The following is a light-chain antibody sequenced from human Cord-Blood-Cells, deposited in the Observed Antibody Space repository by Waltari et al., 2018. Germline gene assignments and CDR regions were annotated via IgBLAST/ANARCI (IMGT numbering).Light chain of an antibody. CDR2: WAS. V-gene: IGKV4-1*01. CDR1: PSVLYSFNNKNY. Sequence: DIVMTQSPDSLAVSLGERATINCKSSPSVLYSFNNKNYLALYQQKPGQPPKLLIYWASTRESGVPDRFSGSGSGTDFTLTISSLQAEDVAVYYCQQYYSTPRTFGQGTKLEIK. CDR3: QQYYSTPRT. J-gene: IGKJ2*02.